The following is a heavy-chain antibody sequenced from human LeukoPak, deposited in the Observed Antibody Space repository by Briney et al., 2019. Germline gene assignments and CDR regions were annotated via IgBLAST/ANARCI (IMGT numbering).Heavy chain of an antibody. D-gene: IGHD6-19*01. CDR3: AKGWSSGWYVED. Sequence: GGSLRLSCAASGFTFDDYAMHWVRRAPGKGLEWVSGISWNSGSIGYADSVKGRFTISRDNAKNSLYLQMNSLRAEDTALYYCAKGWSSGWYVEDWGQGTLVTVSS. J-gene: IGHJ4*02. CDR2: ISWNSGSI. V-gene: IGHV3-9*01. CDR1: GFTFDDYA.